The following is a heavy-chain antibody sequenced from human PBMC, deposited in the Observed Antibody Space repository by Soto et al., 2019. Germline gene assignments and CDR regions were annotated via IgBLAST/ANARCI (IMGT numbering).Heavy chain of an antibody. CDR3: ARRV. Sequence: EVQVSESGAGLVQPGGSLRLSCATSGFTFSNYPMNWVRQAPGKGLEGVSGISAGGDTTYYADSVKGRFTIFRDNSKNSVSLQMNSLRVEDTAVYYCARRVWGQGTLVTVSS. V-gene: IGHV3-23*01. CDR1: GFTFSNYP. J-gene: IGHJ4*02. CDR2: ISAGGDTT.